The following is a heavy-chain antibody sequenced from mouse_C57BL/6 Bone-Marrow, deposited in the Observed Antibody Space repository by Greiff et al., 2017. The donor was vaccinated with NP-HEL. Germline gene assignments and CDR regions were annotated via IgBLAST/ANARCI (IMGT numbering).Heavy chain of an antibody. Sequence: EVHLVESGGDLVKPGGSLKLSCAASGFTFSSYGMSWVRQTPDKRLEWVATISSGGSYTYYPDSVKGRFTISRDNAKNTLYLQMSSLKSEDTAMYYCARHPSYYGSSHFFDYWGQGTTLTVSS. J-gene: IGHJ2*01. V-gene: IGHV5-6*01. CDR1: GFTFSSYG. CDR3: ARHPSYYGSSHFFDY. CDR2: ISSGGSYT. D-gene: IGHD1-1*01.